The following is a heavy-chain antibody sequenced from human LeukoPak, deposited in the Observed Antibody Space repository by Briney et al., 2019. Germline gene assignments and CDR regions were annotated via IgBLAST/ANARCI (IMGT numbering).Heavy chain of an antibody. J-gene: IGHJ4*02. CDR2: INHSGST. Sequence: SETLSLTCAVYGGSFSGYYWSWIRQPPGKGLEWIGEINHSGSTNYNPSLKSRVTISVDTSKNQFSLKLSSVTAADTAVYYCARVPVYYFDYWGQGTLVTVSS. V-gene: IGHV4-34*01. CDR1: GGSFSGYY. CDR3: ARVPVYYFDY.